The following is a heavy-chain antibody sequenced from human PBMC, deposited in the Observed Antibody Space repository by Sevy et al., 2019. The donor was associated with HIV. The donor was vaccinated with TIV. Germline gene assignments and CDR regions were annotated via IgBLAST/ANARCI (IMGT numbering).Heavy chain of an antibody. Sequence: GGSLRLSCAASGFTFSNYAMHWVRQAPGKGLEWVAVISSVGSDKYYADSVKGRFTISRDNSKNTLYLQMNSLRAEDTAVYYCARDRLYTGIYYDGMDVWGQGTTVTVSS. V-gene: IGHV3-30*04. J-gene: IGHJ6*02. D-gene: IGHD1-26*01. CDR3: ARDRLYTGIYYDGMDV. CDR1: GFTFSNYA. CDR2: ISSVGSDK.